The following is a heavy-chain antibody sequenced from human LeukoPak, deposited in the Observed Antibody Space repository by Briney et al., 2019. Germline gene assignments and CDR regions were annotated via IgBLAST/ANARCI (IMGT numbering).Heavy chain of an antibody. CDR2: IYYSGST. D-gene: IGHD3-10*01. V-gene: IGHV4-59*01. J-gene: IGHJ3*02. CDR1: GGSISSYY. CDR3: ARNLWFGESSDAFYI. Sequence: ETVSLTCTVSGGSISSYYWSWIRQPPGKGLEWIGYIYYSGSTNYNPSLKSRVTISVDTSKNQFSLRLTSVTAADTAVYYCARNLWFGESSDAFYIWGQGTMVTVSS.